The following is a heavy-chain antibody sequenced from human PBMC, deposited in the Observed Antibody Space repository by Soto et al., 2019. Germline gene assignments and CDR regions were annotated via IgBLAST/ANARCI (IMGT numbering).Heavy chain of an antibody. CDR3: GRGGSDSPMAPGY. Sequence: GGSLRLSCAASGFTFSSYALSWVRQGPGKGLEWVSGISGSGDSKHYSDSLKGRFTISRDNSKNTLFLQMNSLRAEDTAVYYCGRGGSDSPMAPGYWGQGTLVTVSS. CDR2: ISGSGDSK. CDR1: GFTFSSYA. V-gene: IGHV3-23*01. D-gene: IGHD5-18*01. J-gene: IGHJ4*02.